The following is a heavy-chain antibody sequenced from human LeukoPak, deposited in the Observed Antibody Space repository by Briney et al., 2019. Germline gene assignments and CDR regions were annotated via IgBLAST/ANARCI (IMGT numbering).Heavy chain of an antibody. CDR3: ARDQEGFGY. V-gene: IGHV1-46*01. Sequence: ASVKVSCKASGYTFTSNYIHWVRQAPGQGLEWMGMIYPRDGSTSYAQKFQGRVTVTRDTSTSTVHMELSGLRSEDTAVHYCARDQEGFGYWGQGTLVTVSS. CDR1: GYTFTSNY. CDR2: IYPRDGST. J-gene: IGHJ4*02.